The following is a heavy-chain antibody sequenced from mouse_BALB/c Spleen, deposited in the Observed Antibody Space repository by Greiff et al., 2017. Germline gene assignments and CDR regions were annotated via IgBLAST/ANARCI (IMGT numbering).Heavy chain of an antibody. CDR1: GFSLTSYG. CDR2: IWAGGST. V-gene: IGHV2-9*02. D-gene: IGHD1-1*01. J-gene: IGHJ2*01. Sequence: VKLVESGPGLVAPSQSLSITCTVSGFSLTSYGVHWVRQPPGKGLEWLGVIWAGGSTNYNSALMSRLSISKDNSKSQVFLKMNSLQTDDTAMYYCARDKGITTYYFDYWGQGTTLTVSS. CDR3: ARDKGITTYYFDY.